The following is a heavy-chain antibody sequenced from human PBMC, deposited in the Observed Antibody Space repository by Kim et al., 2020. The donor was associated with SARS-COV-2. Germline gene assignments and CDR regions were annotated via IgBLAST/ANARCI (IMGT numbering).Heavy chain of an antibody. Sequence: YYADSVKGRFTSSRDNSKNTLYLQMNSLRAEDTAVYYCARSGLEWLFIDYWGQGTLVTVSS. D-gene: IGHD3-3*01. J-gene: IGHJ4*02. CDR3: ARSGLEWLFIDY. V-gene: IGHV3-33*01.